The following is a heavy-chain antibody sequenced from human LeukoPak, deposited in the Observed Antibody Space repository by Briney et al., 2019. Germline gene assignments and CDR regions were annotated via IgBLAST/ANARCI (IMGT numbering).Heavy chain of an antibody. V-gene: IGHV3-23*01. CDR1: GFTFSSYA. CDR2: ISGSGGST. CDR3: ARSGLYSSGWDYFDY. J-gene: IGHJ4*02. D-gene: IGHD6-19*01. Sequence: GGSLRLSCAASGFTFSSYAMSWVRQAPGKGLEWVSAISGSGGSTYYADSVKGRFTISRDNAKNSLYLQMTSLRVEDTAVYYCARSGLYSSGWDYFDYWGQGTLVTVSS.